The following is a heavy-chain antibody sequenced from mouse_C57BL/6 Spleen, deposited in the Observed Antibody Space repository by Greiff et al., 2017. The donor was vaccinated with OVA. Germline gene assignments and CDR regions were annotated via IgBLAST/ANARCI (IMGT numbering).Heavy chain of an antibody. CDR2: IWGGGST. D-gene: IGHD2-5*01. CDR1: GFSLTSYG. V-gene: IGHV2-9*01. J-gene: IGHJ1*03. Sequence: VKVVESGPGLVAPSQSLSITCTVSGFSLTSYGVDWVRQPPGKGLEWLGVIWGGGSTNYNSALMSRLSISKDNSKSQVFLKMNSLQTDDTAMYYCAKRAYYSNYSYWYFDVWGTGTTVTVSS. CDR3: AKRAYYSNYSYWYFDV.